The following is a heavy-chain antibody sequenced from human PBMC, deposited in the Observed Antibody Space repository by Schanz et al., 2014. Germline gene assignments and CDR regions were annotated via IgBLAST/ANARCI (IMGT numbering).Heavy chain of an antibody. V-gene: IGHV3-23*01. CDR1: GFTFSSYA. CDR3: AKYRGYHRVSGSYRDPEY. Sequence: EVQLLESGGGLVQPGGSLRLSCAASGFTFSSYAMSWVRQAPGKGLEWVSAISGSGGSTYYADSVKGRFTISRDNSKNTPYLQLNRLRPADTAVYYSAKYRGYHRVSGSYRDPEYWGQGTLVTVSS. CDR2: ISGSGGST. J-gene: IGHJ4*02. D-gene: IGHD3-10*01.